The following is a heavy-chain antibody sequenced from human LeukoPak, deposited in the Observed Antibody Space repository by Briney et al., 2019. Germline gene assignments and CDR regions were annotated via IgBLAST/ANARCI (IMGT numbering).Heavy chain of an antibody. J-gene: IGHJ4*02. CDR1: GGSISSGSYY. CDR3: ARENIAVVDY. D-gene: IGHD6-19*01. V-gene: IGHV4-61*02. CDR2: IYTSGST. Sequence: PSETLSLTCTVSGGSISSGSYYWSWIRQPAGKGLEWIGRIYTSGSTNYNPSLKSRVTISVDTSKNQFSLKLSSVTAADTAVYYCARENIAVVDYWGQGTLVTVSS.